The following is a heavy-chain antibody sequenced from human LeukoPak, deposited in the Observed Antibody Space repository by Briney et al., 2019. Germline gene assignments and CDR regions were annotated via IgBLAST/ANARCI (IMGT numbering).Heavy chain of an antibody. Sequence: GGSLRLSCAASGFTFSSYSMNWVRQAPGKGLGWVSSISSSSSYIYYADSVKGRFTISRDNAKNSLYLQMNSLRAEDTAVYYCAIDLSGRDHDAFDIWGQGTMVTVSS. CDR2: ISSSSSYI. J-gene: IGHJ3*02. CDR3: AIDLSGRDHDAFDI. V-gene: IGHV3-21*01. D-gene: IGHD5-12*01. CDR1: GFTFSSYS.